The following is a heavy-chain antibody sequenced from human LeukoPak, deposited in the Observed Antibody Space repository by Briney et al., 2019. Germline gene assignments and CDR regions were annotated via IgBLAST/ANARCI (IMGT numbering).Heavy chain of an antibody. CDR2: IYCSETT. Sequence: SETLSLTCTVSGVSIRSRTYYWGWIRHPPGKGLEWVGRIYCSETTYYNPSLKSRVSISVDTSKNQLSLKLSSVTAADAAVYYCARLNYYTLSGYYFDYWGQGTLVTVSS. CDR1: GVSIRSRTYY. D-gene: IGHD3-22*01. J-gene: IGHJ4*02. V-gene: IGHV4-39*01. CDR3: ARLNYYTLSGYYFDY.